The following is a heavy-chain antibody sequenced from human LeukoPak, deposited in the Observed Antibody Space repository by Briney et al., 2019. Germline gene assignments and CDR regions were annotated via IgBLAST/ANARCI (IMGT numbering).Heavy chain of an antibody. CDR2: IYTSGST. V-gene: IGHV4-61*02. D-gene: IGHD6-13*01. Sequence: SETLSLTCTVSGGSISSGSYYWSWIRQPAGKGLEWIGRIYTSGSTNYNPSLKSRVTISVDTSKNQFSLKLSPVTAADTAVYYCAGAGPYSSFDYWGRGTLVTVSS. CDR1: GGSISSGSYY. CDR3: AGAGPYSSFDY. J-gene: IGHJ4*02.